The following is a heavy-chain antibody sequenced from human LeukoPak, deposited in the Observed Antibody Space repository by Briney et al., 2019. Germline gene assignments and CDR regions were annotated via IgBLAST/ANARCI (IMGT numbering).Heavy chain of an antibody. Sequence: QTGGSLRLSCAASGFTFSNYALHWVRQAPGKGLEWVAVMSYDGNNRYYADSLKGRFTISRDNSKNTLYLQMNSLRAEDTAVYYCARGVWCSDGSCYRTFDYWGQGTLVTVSS. V-gene: IGHV3-30*04. CDR3: ARGVWCSDGSCYRTFDY. CDR1: GFTFSNYA. D-gene: IGHD2-15*01. J-gene: IGHJ4*02. CDR2: MSYDGNNR.